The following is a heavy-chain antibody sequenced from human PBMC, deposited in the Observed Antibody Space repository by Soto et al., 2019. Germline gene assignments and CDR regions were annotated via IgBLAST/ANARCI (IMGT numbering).Heavy chain of an antibody. CDR3: STRAYDTNGYYRFDP. Sequence: PSETLSLTCTVSNDSIRSGTYYWAWIRQPPGRGLEWMGSLSYLGTTDYNPSLKSRVTISKDASKNQFSLTLSAVTAADTAMYYCSTRAYDTNGYYRFDPWGQGTLVTVSS. CDR1: NDSIRSGTYY. CDR2: LSYLGTT. D-gene: IGHD3-22*01. J-gene: IGHJ5*01. V-gene: IGHV4-39*01.